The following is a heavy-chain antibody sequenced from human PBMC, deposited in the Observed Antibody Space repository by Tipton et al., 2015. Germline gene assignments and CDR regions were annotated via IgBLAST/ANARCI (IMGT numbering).Heavy chain of an antibody. Sequence: TLSLTCTVSGGSVSSGSYYWSWVRQPPGKGLEWIGYISYRGSTNYNPSLESRITISLDTSKSQFSLKLNSVTAADTAVYYCARGPNSSGWHYYGMDVWGQGTTVTVSS. V-gene: IGHV4-61*01. CDR1: GGSVSSGSYY. CDR3: ARGPNSSGWHYYGMDV. J-gene: IGHJ6*02. D-gene: IGHD6-25*01. CDR2: ISYRGST.